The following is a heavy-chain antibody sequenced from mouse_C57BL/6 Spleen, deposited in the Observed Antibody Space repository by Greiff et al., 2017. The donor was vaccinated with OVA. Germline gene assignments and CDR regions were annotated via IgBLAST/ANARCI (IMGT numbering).Heavy chain of an antibody. D-gene: IGHD1-1*01. J-gene: IGHJ1*03. CDR1: GYAFSSSW. Sequence: QVQLQQSGPELVKPGASVKISCKASGYAFSSSWMNWVKQRPGKGLEWIGRIYPGDGDTNYKGKFKGKATLTADKSSSTAYMQLSSLTSEDSAVYFCARHHGSYWYFDVWGTGTTVTVSS. CDR2: IYPGDGDT. CDR3: ARHHGSYWYFDV. V-gene: IGHV1-82*01.